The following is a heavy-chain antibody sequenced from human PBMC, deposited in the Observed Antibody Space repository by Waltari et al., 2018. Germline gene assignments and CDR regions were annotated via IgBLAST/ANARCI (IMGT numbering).Heavy chain of an antibody. CDR3: ARVQDHCVNGVCRRGWFDP. D-gene: IGHD2-8*01. J-gene: IGHJ5*02. Sequence: QVQLVESGGGLGKPGGSLRLSCAASGFTFSDYYMTWIRQAPGKGLEWVSYISGGSRSIFYVDSVKGRFTISRDNAKNSLYLQMNNLRVEDTAVYYCARVQDHCVNGVCRRGWFDPWGQGTLVTVSS. CDR2: ISGGSRSI. V-gene: IGHV3-11*01. CDR1: GFTFSDYY.